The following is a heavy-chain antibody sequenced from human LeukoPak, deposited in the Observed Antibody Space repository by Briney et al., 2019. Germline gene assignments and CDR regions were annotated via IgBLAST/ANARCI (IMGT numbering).Heavy chain of an antibody. D-gene: IGHD3-16*01. Sequence: GGSLRLSCAASGFTFSSFWIYWVRHTPGKGLVWVSRINSDGSETMYADSVKGRFTISRDNAKNTLYLQMNSLRAEDTAVYYCARVRMGDDLKPFDYWGQGTLVTVSS. V-gene: IGHV3-74*03. CDR1: GFTFSSFW. CDR3: ARVRMGDDLKPFDY. J-gene: IGHJ4*02. CDR2: INSDGSET.